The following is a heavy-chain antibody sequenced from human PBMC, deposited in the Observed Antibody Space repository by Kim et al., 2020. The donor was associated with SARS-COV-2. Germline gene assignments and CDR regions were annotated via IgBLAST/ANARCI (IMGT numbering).Heavy chain of an antibody. J-gene: IGHJ4*02. V-gene: IGHV3-7*03. CDR2: INLDGSEK. CDR1: GFTFTSYW. D-gene: IGHD3-16*01. CDR3: ARAWTTMTLGGY. Sequence: GGSLRLSCAVSGFTFTSYWMTWARQAPGKGLEWVANINLDGSEKYYVDSVKGRFTISRDNAKSSLYLQMNSLRAEDAAVYYYARAWTTMTLGGYWGQGTLLTVSS.